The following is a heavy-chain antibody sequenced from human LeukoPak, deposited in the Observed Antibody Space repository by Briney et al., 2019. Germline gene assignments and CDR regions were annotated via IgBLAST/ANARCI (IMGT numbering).Heavy chain of an antibody. J-gene: IGHJ6*03. CDR3: ARVPHYYGSGSYSSYYYYYMDV. V-gene: IGHV1-18*01. CDR1: GYTFTSYG. CDR2: ISAYNGNT. Sequence: VASVKVSCKASGYTFTSYGISWVRQAPGQGLEWMGWISAYNGNTNYAQKLQGRVTMTTDTSTSTAYMELRSLRSDDTAVYYCARVPHYYGSGSYSSYYYYYMDVWGKGTTVTVSS. D-gene: IGHD3-10*01.